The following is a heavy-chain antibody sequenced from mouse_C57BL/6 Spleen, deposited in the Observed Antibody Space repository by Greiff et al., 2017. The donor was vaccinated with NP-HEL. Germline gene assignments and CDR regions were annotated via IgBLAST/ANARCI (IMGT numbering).Heavy chain of an antibody. D-gene: IGHD2-4*01. CDR2: IWSGGST. J-gene: IGHJ4*01. V-gene: IGHV2-2*01. CDR1: GFSLTSYG. CDR3: ASHDYDGGDYYAMDY. Sequence: QVHVKQSGPGLVQPSQSLSITCTVSGFSLTSYGVHWVRQSPGKGLEWLGVIWSGGSTDYNAAFISRLSISKDNSKSQVFFKMNSLQADDTAIYYCASHDYDGGDYYAMDYWGQGTSVTVSS.